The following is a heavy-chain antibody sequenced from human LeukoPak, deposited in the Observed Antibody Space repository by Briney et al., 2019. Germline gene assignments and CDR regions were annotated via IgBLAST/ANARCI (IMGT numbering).Heavy chain of an antibody. CDR3: AISYNYPTSEYAGNDAFDI. Sequence: ASVKASCKASGYNFASFDINWVRQAPGQGLEWMGWISTYNGNTNYAQKVQGRVTMTTDTSTSTAYMELRSLRSDDTAIYFCAISYNYPTSEYAGNDAFDIWGQGTLVTVS. V-gene: IGHV1-18*01. D-gene: IGHD3-22*01. CDR2: ISTYNGNT. J-gene: IGHJ3*02. CDR1: GYNFASFD.